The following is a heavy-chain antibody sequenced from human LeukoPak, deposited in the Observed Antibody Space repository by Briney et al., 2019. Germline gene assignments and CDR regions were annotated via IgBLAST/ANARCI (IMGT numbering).Heavy chain of an antibody. D-gene: IGHD3-22*01. Sequence: SQTLSLTCTVSGGSIGSGGYYWSWIRQHPGKGLEWIGYIYYSGSTYYNPSLKSRVTISVDTSKNQFSLKLSSVTAADTAVYYCARDSSGYYYAYWGQGTLVTVSS. CDR3: ARDSSGYYYAY. CDR2: IYYSGST. CDR1: GGSIGSGGYY. J-gene: IGHJ4*02. V-gene: IGHV4-30-4*08.